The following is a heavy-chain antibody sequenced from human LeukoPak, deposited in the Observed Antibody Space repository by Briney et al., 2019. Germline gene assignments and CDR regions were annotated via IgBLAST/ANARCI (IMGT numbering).Heavy chain of an antibody. CDR1: GFTFSSYS. D-gene: IGHD6-13*01. J-gene: IGHJ4*02. V-gene: IGHV3-21*01. Sequence: GGSLRLSCAAPGFTFSSYSMNWVRQAPGKGLEWVSSISSSSSYIYYADSVKGRFTISRDNAKNSLYLQMNSLRAEDTAVYYCARMAAAGIGYFDYWGQGTLVTVSS. CDR2: ISSSSSYI. CDR3: ARMAAAGIGYFDY.